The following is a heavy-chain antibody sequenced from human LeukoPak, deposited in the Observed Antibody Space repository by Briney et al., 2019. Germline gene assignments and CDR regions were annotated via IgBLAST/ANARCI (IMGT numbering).Heavy chain of an antibody. V-gene: IGHV1-69*04. CDR2: IIPIFGIA. CDR3: ARDQAGWVVAVPAAMDNWFDP. Sequence: ASVKVSCKASGGTFSSYAISWVRQAPGQGLEWMGRIIPIFGIANYAQKVQGRVTITADKSTSTAYMELSSLRSEDTAVYYCARDQAGWVVAVPAAMDNWFDPWGQGTLVTVSS. J-gene: IGHJ5*02. CDR1: GGTFSSYA. D-gene: IGHD2-2*01.